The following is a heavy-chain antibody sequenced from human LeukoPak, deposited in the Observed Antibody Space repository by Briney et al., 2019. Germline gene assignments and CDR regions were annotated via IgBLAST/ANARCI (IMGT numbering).Heavy chain of an antibody. J-gene: IGHJ4*02. V-gene: IGHV1-2*02. Sequence: ASVKVSCKASGHTFTGYYMHWVRQAPGQGLEWMGWINPNSGDTNYAQTFQGRVTLTRDTSSSTAYMELSRLGSDDTAIYYCARSVAVATYYFDYWGQGTLVTVSS. CDR2: INPNSGDT. D-gene: IGHD6-19*01. CDR3: ARSVAVATYYFDY. CDR1: GHTFTGYY.